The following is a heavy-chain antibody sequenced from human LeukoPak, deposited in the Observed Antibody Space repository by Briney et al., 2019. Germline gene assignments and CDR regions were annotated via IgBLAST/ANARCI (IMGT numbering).Heavy chain of an antibody. J-gene: IGHJ4*02. CDR3: AREYSSSTGKASDY. V-gene: IGHV3-53*01. CDR2: IYSGGST. D-gene: IGHD6-6*01. Sequence: GGSLRLSCAASGFTVSSNYMSWVRQAPGKGLEWVSVIYSGGSTYYADSVKGRFTISRDNSKNTLYLQMNSLRAEDTAVYYCAREYSSSTGKASDYWGQGTLVTVSS. CDR1: GFTVSSNY.